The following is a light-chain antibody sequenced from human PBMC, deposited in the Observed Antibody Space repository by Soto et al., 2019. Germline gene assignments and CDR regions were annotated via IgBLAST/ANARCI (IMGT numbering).Light chain of an antibody. CDR1: SSNIGARYD. J-gene: IGLJ1*01. Sequence: QSVLTQPPSVSGAXXXRVXXXCTGSSSNIGARYDVHWYQQLPGTAPKLLIYGNSNRPSGVPDRFSGSKSGTSASLAITGLQAEDEADYYCQSYDSSLSGYVFGTGTKLTVL. V-gene: IGLV1-40*01. CDR3: QSYDSSLSGYV. CDR2: GNS.